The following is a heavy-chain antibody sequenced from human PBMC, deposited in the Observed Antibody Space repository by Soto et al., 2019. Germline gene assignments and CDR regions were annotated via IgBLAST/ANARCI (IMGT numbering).Heavy chain of an antibody. CDR1: GYTFTGYY. CDR3: ARDRGLSPFEYYYYGMDV. V-gene: IGHV1-2*02. CDR2: INPNSGGT. D-gene: IGHD3-10*01. J-gene: IGHJ6*02. Sequence: ASVKVSCKASGYTFTGYYMHWVRQAPGQGLEWMGWINPNSGGTNYAQKFQGRVTMTRDTSISTAYMELSRLRSDDTAVYYCARDRGLSPFEYYYYGMDVWRQGTTVTVS.